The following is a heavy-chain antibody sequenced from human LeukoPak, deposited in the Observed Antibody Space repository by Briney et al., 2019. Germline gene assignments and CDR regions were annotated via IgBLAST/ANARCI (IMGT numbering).Heavy chain of an antibody. J-gene: IGHJ6*02. CDR2: IYYSGST. Sequence: PSETLSLTCTVSGGSISSSSYYWGWIRQPPGRGLEWIGSIYYSGSTYYNPSLKSRVTISIDKSKNQFSLKLNSVTAADTAVYYCARINDFWSGPTLGVWGQGTTVTISS. D-gene: IGHD3-3*01. CDR1: GGSISSSSYY. V-gene: IGHV4-39*07. CDR3: ARINDFWSGPTLGV.